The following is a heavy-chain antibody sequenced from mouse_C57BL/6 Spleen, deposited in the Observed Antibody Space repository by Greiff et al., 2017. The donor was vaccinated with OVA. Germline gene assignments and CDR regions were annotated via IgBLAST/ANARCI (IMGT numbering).Heavy chain of an antibody. V-gene: IGHV1-22*01. CDR2: INPNNGGT. D-gene: IGHD2-1*01. CDR3: ARSGNYGRYYAMDY. Sequence: EVQLQQSGPELVKPGASVKMSCKASGYTFTDYNMHWVKQSHGKSLEWIGYINPNNGGTSYNQKFKGKATLTVNKSSSTAYMELRSLTSEDSAVYYCARSGNYGRYYAMDYWGQGTSVTVSS. J-gene: IGHJ4*01. CDR1: GYTFTDYN.